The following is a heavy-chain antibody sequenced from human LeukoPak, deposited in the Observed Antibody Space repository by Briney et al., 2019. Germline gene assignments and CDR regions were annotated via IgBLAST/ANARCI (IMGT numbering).Heavy chain of an antibody. CDR2: IYTSGST. V-gene: IGHV4-61*02. D-gene: IGHD3-10*01. J-gene: IGHJ4*02. CDR1: GGSISSGSYY. Sequence: PSETLSLTCTVSGGSISSGSYYWSWIRQPAGKGLEWIGRIYTSGSTNYNPSLKSRVTISVDTSKNQFSLKLSSVTAADTAVYYCASLWRIGEFDYWGQGTLVTVSS. CDR3: ASLWRIGEFDY.